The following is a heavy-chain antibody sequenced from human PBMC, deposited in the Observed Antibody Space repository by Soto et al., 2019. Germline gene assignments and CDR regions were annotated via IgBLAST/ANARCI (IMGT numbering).Heavy chain of an antibody. CDR1: GYTFTNYD. Sequence: QIQLVQSGTEVKEPGASVKVSCKASGYTFTNYDVTWVRQAPGQGLEWMGWISAYNGDTKYAQKFQDRVTMNTDTSTTTAYMELRSLRSDDTAVYYCARDGSADYWGQGTLVTVSS. CDR3: ARDGSADY. D-gene: IGHD3-10*01. J-gene: IGHJ4*02. CDR2: ISAYNGDT. V-gene: IGHV1-18*01.